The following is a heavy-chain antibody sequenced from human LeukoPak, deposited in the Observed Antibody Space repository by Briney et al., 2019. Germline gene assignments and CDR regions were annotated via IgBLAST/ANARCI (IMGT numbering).Heavy chain of an antibody. V-gene: IGHV3-7*04. Sequence: PGGSLRLSCAASGFTFNTYWMNWVRQAPGERLEWVASMNQDGTEKYYVDSVKGRFTISRHNSKNTLYLQMGSLRAEDMAVYYCARAGIAARQGGFDYWGQGTLVTVSS. CDR1: GFTFNTYW. J-gene: IGHJ4*02. CDR3: ARAGIAARQGGFDY. D-gene: IGHD6-6*01. CDR2: MNQDGTEK.